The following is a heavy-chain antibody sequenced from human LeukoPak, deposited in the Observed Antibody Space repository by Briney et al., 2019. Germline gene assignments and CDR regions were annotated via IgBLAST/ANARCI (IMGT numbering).Heavy chain of an antibody. CDR3: AREKVTATRSFFDY. V-gene: IGHV3-7*05. D-gene: IGHD2-21*02. CDR2: IKPDGSEK. CDR1: GFTFSNYW. Sequence: GGSLRLSCAASGFTFSNYWMTWVRQAPGKGLEWVANIKPDGSEKYYVDSVKGRFTISRDNAKNSLYLQMNSLRADDTAVYYCAREKVTATRSFFDYWGQGTLVTVSS. J-gene: IGHJ4*02.